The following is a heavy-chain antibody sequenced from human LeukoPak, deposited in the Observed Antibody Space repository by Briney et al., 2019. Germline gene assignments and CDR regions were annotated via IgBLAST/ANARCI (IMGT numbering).Heavy chain of an antibody. CDR2: ISYDGSNK. CDR1: GFTFSSYA. D-gene: IGHD3-22*01. CDR3: AKDYYDSSGYRGDWFDP. Sequence: GRSLRLSCAASGFTFSSYAMHWVRQAPGKGLEWVAVISYDGSNKYYADSVKGRFTISRDNSKNTLYLQMNSLRAEDTAVYYCAKDYYDSSGYRGDWFDPWGQGTLVTVSS. V-gene: IGHV3-30-3*01. J-gene: IGHJ5*02.